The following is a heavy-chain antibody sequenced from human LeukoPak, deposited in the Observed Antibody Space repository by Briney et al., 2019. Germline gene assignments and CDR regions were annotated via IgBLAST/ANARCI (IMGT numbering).Heavy chain of an antibody. J-gene: IGHJ3*02. CDR2: IYYSGST. D-gene: IGHD3-22*01. CDR1: GGSISSSSYY. Sequence: SETLSLTCTVSGGSISSSSYYWGWIRQPPGKGLEWIGSIYYSGSTYYTPSLKSRVTISVDTSKNQFSLKLSSVTAADTAVYYCARQVSYYDSSGYYYSAFDIWGQGTMVTVSS. CDR3: ARQVSYYDSSGYYYSAFDI. V-gene: IGHV4-39*01.